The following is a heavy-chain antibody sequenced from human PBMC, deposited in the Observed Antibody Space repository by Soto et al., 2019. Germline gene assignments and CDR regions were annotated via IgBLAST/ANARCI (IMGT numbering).Heavy chain of an antibody. CDR1: GYTFNSYG. V-gene: IGHV1-18*01. CDR2: ISAYNGNT. Sequence: GASVKVSCKASGYTFNSYGISWVRQAPGQGLEWMGWISAYNGNTNYAQKLQGRVTMTTDTSTSTAYMELGSLRSDDTAVYYCARLYYYDSSGYYYDFIKATWYFDYWGQGTLVTVSS. J-gene: IGHJ4*02. CDR3: ARLYYYDSSGYYYDFIKATWYFDY. D-gene: IGHD3-22*01.